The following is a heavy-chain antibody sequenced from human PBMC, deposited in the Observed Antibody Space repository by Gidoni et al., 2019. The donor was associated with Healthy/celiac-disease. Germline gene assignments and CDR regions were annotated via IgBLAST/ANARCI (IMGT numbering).Heavy chain of an antibody. CDR3: ARGGYSSGWYGY. J-gene: IGHJ4*02. CDR1: GGSISSGSYY. D-gene: IGHD6-19*01. CDR2: IYTSGST. V-gene: IGHV4-61*02. Sequence: QVQLQESGPGLVKPSQTLSLTCTVPGGSISSGSYYWSWIRQPAGKGLEWIGRIYTSGSTNYNPSLKSRVTISVDTSKNQFSLKLSSVTAADTAVYYCARGGYSSGWYGYWGQGTLVTVSS.